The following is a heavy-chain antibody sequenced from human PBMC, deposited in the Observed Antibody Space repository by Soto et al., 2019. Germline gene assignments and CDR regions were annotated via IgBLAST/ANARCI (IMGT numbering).Heavy chain of an antibody. CDR1: GGTFSSYA. CDR2: IIPIFGTA. Sequence: ASVKVSCKASGGTFSSYAISWVRQAPGQGLEWMGGIIPIFGTANYAQKFQGRVTITADESTSTAYMELSSLRSEDTAVYYCARVYSSGWHPDAFDIWGQGTMVTVSS. CDR3: ARVYSSGWHPDAFDI. V-gene: IGHV1-69*13. D-gene: IGHD6-19*01. J-gene: IGHJ3*02.